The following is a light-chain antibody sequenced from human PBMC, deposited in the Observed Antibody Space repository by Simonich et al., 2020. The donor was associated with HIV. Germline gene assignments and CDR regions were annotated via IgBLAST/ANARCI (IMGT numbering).Light chain of an antibody. CDR3: QQYYSAPIT. CDR1: QSVLSSSNNNNY. J-gene: IGKJ5*01. Sequence: DIVLTQSPDSLAVSLGERAIINCKSSQSVLSSSNNNNYLAWYHQKPGKPPKPPTYWAAVRESGVPERGSGRGTGTGFTLPISSLQAEDVAVYYCQQYYSAPITFGQGTRLEI. V-gene: IGKV4-1*01. CDR2: WAA.